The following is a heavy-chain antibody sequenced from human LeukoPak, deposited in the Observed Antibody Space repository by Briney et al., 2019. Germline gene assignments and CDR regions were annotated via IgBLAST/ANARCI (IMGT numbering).Heavy chain of an antibody. CDR3: AKDRAGAN. CDR1: GFTFAKYA. V-gene: IGHV3-23*01. CDR2: ISGSGNVT. J-gene: IGHJ4*02. Sequence: GESLKISCVGSGFTFAKYAMTWVREAPGDGLEWVSVISGSGNVTYYAESVKGRFTISRDNSKRTLYLQMDSLRADDTVIYYCAKDRAGANWGQGTLVLVSS.